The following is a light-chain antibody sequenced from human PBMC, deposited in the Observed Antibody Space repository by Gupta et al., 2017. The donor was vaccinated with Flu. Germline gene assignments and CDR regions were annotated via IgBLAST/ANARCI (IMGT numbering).Light chain of an antibody. CDR2: ANN. J-gene: IGLJ2*01. Sequence: SSIGSATVDWYQQVPGMAPRLLIFANNQRPAGVPGRFSGSKSGTSASLTISGLQPEDEGDYYCATWIDALSGPVFGGGTKLVVL. V-gene: IGLV1-44*01. CDR3: ATWIDALSGPV. CDR1: SSIGSAT.